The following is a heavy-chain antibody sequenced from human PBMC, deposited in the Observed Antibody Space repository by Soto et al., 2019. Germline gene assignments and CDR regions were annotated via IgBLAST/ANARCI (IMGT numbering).Heavy chain of an antibody. D-gene: IGHD3-3*02. CDR2: ISANNGNK. Sequence: QVQLVQSGAEVKKPGASVKVSCKASGYSFTSYGVSWVRQAPGQGLEWMGWISANNGNKNYAQKLQGRVTMTTDTLTSTAYMELGSLTSDDMAVYYCARDRVNTSIYYYGMDVWGQGTTVTVSS. V-gene: IGHV1-18*03. CDR1: GYSFTSYG. J-gene: IGHJ6*02. CDR3: ARDRVNTSIYYYGMDV.